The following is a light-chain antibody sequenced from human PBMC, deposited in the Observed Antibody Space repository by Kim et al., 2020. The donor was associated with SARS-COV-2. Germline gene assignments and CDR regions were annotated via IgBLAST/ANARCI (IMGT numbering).Light chain of an antibody. CDR3: QQRSDSYN. V-gene: IGKV3-11*01. Sequence: LSLSPGDRATLSCRASQSVGTLLGWYQQKPGQAPRLVIYDASKRATGIPARFSGSGSGTDFTLTISSLEPEDFAVYDCQQRSDSYNFGQGTKLEI. J-gene: IGKJ2*01. CDR1: QSVGTL. CDR2: DAS.